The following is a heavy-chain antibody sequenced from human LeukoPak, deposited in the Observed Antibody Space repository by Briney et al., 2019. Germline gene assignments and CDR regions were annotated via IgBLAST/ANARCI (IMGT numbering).Heavy chain of an antibody. CDR2: VHYSGST. V-gene: IGHV4-59*01. CDR3: ARGYDILTGGWFDP. CDR1: GDSIYSSY. D-gene: IGHD3-9*01. Sequence: PSETLSLTCTVSGDSIYSSYWNWIRQPPGKGLEWIGYVHYSGSTNYSPSLGGRVTISLDTSKNPFSLKLSSVTAADTAVYYCARGYDILTGGWFDPWGQGTLVTVSS. J-gene: IGHJ5*02.